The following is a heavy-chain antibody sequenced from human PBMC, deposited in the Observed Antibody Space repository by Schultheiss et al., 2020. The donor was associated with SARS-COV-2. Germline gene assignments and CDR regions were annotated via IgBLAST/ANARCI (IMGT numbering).Heavy chain of an antibody. V-gene: IGHV3-23*01. CDR1: GFTFSNAW. CDR2: ISGSGGST. Sequence: GGSLRLPCAASGFTFSNAWMSWVRQAPGKGLEWVSAISGSGGSTYYADSVKGRFTISRDNSKNTLYLQMNSLRAEDTAVYYCAKRLVSPNNYYMDVWGKGTTVTVSS. CDR3: AKRLVSPNNYYMDV. D-gene: IGHD4-23*01. J-gene: IGHJ6*03.